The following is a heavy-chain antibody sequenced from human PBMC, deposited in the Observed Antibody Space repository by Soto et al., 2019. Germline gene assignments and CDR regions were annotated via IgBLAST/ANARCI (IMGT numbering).Heavy chain of an antibody. D-gene: IGHD6-13*01. CDR1: GFTFSSYL. CDR3: ARDPRIAAAINWSDP. CDR2: INSDGSST. Sequence: PGGSLRLSCAASGFTFSSYLMHWVRQAPGKGLVWVSRINSDGSSTSYADSVKGRFTISRDNAKNTLYLQMNSLRAEDTAVYYCARDPRIAAAINWSDPWGQGTLVTVSS. J-gene: IGHJ5*02. V-gene: IGHV3-74*01.